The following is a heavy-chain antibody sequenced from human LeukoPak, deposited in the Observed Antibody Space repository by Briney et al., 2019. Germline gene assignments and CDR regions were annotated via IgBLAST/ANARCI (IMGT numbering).Heavy chain of an antibody. CDR3: AKSTGYGLFYTMDV. CDR1: GFTFDDYA. D-gene: IGHD5-18*01. Sequence: GRSLRLSCAASGFTFDDYAMHWVRQVPGKGLEWVSGIIWNSNFIGYADSVRGRFTISRDNAKNSLYLQMNSLRVEDTALYYCAKSTGYGLFYTMDVWGRGTTVTVSS. J-gene: IGHJ6*02. V-gene: IGHV3-9*01. CDR2: IIWNSNFI.